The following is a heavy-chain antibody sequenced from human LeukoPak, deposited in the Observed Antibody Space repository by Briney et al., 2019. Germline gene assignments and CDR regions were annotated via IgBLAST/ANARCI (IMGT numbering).Heavy chain of an antibody. CDR1: GGSISSGTYS. J-gene: IGHJ4*02. CDR2: IYHSGST. Sequence: SQTLSLTCAVSGGSISSGTYSWSWIRQPPGKGLEWIGYIYHSGSTYYNPSLKSRVTISVDRSKNQFSLKLSSVTAADTAVYYCARIPAARWYYFDYWGQGTLVTVSS. V-gene: IGHV4-30-2*01. CDR3: ARIPAARWYYFDY. D-gene: IGHD2-2*01.